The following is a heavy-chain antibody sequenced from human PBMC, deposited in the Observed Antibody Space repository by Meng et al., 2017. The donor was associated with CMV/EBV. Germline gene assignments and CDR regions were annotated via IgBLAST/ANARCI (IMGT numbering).Heavy chain of an antibody. J-gene: IGHJ4*02. V-gene: IGHV4-31*03. CDR2: INHSGST. D-gene: IGHD1-20*01. CDR3: ARFDNWKACFDY. Sequence: SETLSLTCTVSGGSISSGGYYWSWIRQHPGKGLEWIGEINHSGSTNYNPSLKSRVTISVDTSKNQFSLKLSSVTAADTAVYYCARFDNWKACFDYWGQGTLVTVSS. CDR1: GGSISSGGYY.